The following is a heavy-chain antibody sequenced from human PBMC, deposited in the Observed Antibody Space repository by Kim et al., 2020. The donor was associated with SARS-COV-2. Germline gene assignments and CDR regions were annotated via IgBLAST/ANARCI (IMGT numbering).Heavy chain of an antibody. CDR2: INHSESI. Sequence: SETLSLTCAVYGGSFSGYSWSWIRQPPGKGLEWIGEINHSESINYNSSLKSRVTISIDTSKNQFSLKLTSVTAADTGVYFCARGRAEVVPSPILGLGPHYEYFIMDVWGHGTTVTVSS. D-gene: IGHD3-3*01. V-gene: IGHV4-34*01. J-gene: IGHJ6*02. CDR1: GGSFSGYS. CDR3: ARGRAEVVPSPILGLGPHYEYFIMDV.